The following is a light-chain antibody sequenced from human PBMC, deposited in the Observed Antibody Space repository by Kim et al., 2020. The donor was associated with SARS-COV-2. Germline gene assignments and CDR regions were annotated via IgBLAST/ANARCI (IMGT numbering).Light chain of an antibody. CDR1: QTISTY. CDR2: DAS. Sequence: SLSPGERATLSCRASQTISTYLAWYQQKPGQAPRLLIYDASNRATGIPARFSGSGSGTDFTLTISSLDPEDFAVYYCQQRSNWPRTFGQGTKLEI. CDR3: QQRSNWPRT. J-gene: IGKJ2*01. V-gene: IGKV3-11*01.